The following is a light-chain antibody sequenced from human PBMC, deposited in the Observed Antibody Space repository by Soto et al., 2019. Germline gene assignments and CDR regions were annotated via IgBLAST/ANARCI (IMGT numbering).Light chain of an antibody. Sequence: QSALTQPASLSGSPGQSITISCAGTSSDIGGSKYVSWYQQHPGKAPKLIIYEVTYRPSGVSARFSGSKSGNTASLTVSGLQAEDEADYYCCSYAGSSTLLFGGGTKLTVL. CDR1: SSDIGGSKY. CDR2: EVT. V-gene: IGLV2-14*01. CDR3: CSYAGSSTLL. J-gene: IGLJ2*01.